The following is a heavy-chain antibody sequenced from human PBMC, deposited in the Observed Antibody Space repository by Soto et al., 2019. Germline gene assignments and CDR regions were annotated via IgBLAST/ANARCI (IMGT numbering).Heavy chain of an antibody. D-gene: IGHD3-3*01. V-gene: IGHV4-30-2*01. CDR3: ARGSTIFGVEAYNWFDP. J-gene: IGHJ5*02. Sequence: SETLSLTCAVSGGSISSGGYSWSWIRQPPGKGLEWIGYIYHSGSTYYNPSLKSRVTISVDRSKNQFSLKLSSVTAADTAVYYCARGSTIFGVEAYNWFDPWGQGTLVTVAS. CDR2: IYHSGST. CDR1: GGSISSGGYS.